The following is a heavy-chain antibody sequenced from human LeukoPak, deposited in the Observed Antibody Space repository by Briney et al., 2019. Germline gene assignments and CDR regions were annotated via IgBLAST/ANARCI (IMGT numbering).Heavy chain of an antibody. J-gene: IGHJ6*02. CDR1: GFTVITSY. CDR3: ARSMAPHIALVQSFYYYGMDV. V-gene: IGHV3-53*01. D-gene: IGHD5-12*01. CDR2: IYSDGST. Sequence: PGGSLRLSCSAAGFTVITSYMSWVRQAPKKGLEWVSVIYSDGSTYYADSVKGRSTISRDNSKNTLYLQMNSLSADDTALYYCARSMAPHIALVQSFYYYGMDVWGQGTTVTVSS.